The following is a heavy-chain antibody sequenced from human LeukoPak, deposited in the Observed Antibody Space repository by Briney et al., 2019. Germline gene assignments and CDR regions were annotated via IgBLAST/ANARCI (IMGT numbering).Heavy chain of an antibody. CDR2: MTPSGGRT. D-gene: IGHD4-23*01. CDR3: ARDKDYGGGGRFDY. Sequence: ASLTVSCKASGYTFTSSYMHWVRQAPGQGLEWVGIMTPSGGRTSYAQKFQGRVTMTSDTPTSTVYMELIRLRSEDTAVYYCARDKDYGGGGRFDYWGQGTLVTVSS. J-gene: IGHJ4*02. V-gene: IGHV1-46*01. CDR1: GYTFTSSY.